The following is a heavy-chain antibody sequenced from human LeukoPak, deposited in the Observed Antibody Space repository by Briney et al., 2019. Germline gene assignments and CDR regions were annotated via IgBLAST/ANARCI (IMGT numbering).Heavy chain of an antibody. CDR3: ARDTRNWFDP. CDR1: GYTFTTYD. CDR2: MSPNSGNT. Sequence: ASVKVSCKASGYTFTTYDINWVRQATGQGLEWMGWMSPNSGNTGYEQKFQGRVTMTRNTSISTAYMEMSRLRSEDTAVYYCARDTRNWFDPWGQGTLVTVSS. J-gene: IGHJ5*02. D-gene: IGHD1-26*01. V-gene: IGHV1-8*01.